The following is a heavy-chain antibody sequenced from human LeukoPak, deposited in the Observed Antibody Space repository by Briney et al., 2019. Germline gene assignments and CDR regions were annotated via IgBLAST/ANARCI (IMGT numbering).Heavy chain of an antibody. J-gene: IGHJ5*02. CDR2: IYSSGST. CDR1: GGSISGYH. V-gene: IGHV4-4*07. Sequence: SETLSLTYTVSGGSISGYHWSWIRQAAGKGLEWIGRIYSSGSTNYNPSLKSRVIMSVDTSKNQLSLKLSSVTAADTAVYYCARAQAGTFSRFDPWGQGTLVTVSS. D-gene: IGHD6-19*01. CDR3: ARAQAGTFSRFDP.